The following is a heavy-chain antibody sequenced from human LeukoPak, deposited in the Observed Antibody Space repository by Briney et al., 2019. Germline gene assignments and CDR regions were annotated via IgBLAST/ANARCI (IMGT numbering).Heavy chain of an antibody. CDR2: IYYSGST. CDR3: ARRGALRYLKPFDY. V-gene: IGHV4-39*07. CDR1: GGSIGSSSYY. Sequence: PSETLSLTCTVSGGSIGSSSYYWGWIRQPPGKGLEWIGSIYYSGSTYYNPSLKSRVTISVDTSKNQFSLKLSSVTAADTAVYYCARRGALRYLKPFDYWGQGTLVTVSS. D-gene: IGHD3-9*01. J-gene: IGHJ4*02.